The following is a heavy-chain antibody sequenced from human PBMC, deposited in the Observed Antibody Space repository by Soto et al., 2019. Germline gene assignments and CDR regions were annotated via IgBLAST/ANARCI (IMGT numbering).Heavy chain of an antibody. V-gene: IGHV2-5*02. D-gene: IGHD3-10*01. J-gene: IGHJ3*02. CDR3: AHSSYYYGSGSYYAATFDI. CDR1: GFSLSTSGVG. CDR2: IYWDDDK. Sequence: QITLKESGPTLVKPTQTLTLTCTFSGFSLSTSGVGVGWIRQPPGKALEWLALIYWDDDKRYSPSLKSRLTITKDTSKNQVVLTMTNMDPVDTATYYCAHSSYYYGSGSYYAATFDIWGQGTMVTVSS.